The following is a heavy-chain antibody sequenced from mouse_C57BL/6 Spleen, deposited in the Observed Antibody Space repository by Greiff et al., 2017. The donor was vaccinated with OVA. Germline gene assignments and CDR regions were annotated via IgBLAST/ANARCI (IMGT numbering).Heavy chain of an antibody. D-gene: IGHD1-1*01. CDR3: ARSEGSSYFDY. CDR2: IYPGDGDT. J-gene: IGHJ2*01. V-gene: IGHV1-82*01. Sequence: QVQLQQSGPELVKPGASVKISCKASGYAFSSSWMNWVKQRPGKGLEWIGRIYPGDGDTNYNGKFKGKATLTADKSSSTAYMQLSSLTSEDSAVYFCARSEGSSYFDYWGQGTTLTVSS. CDR1: GYAFSSSW.